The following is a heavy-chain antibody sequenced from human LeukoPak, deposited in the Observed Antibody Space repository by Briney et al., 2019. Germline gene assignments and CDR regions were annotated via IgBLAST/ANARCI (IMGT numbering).Heavy chain of an antibody. D-gene: IGHD3-10*01. J-gene: IGHJ6*04. V-gene: IGHV4-38-2*01. Sequence: PPETLSLTCAVSGYSITSGYYWGWIRQPPGKGLEWIGSLYHSGITYYNPSLKSRVTISVDTSKNQFSLKLTSVTAADTAVYYCARTDVVRGIITYFYGMDVWGKGTTATVSS. CDR2: LYHSGIT. CDR3: ARTDVVRGIITYFYGMDV. CDR1: GYSITSGYY.